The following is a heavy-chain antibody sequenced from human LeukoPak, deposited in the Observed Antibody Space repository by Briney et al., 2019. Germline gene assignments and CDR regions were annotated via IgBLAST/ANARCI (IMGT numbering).Heavy chain of an antibody. Sequence: GGSLRLSCAASGFTFSSYAMHWVRQAPGKGLEWVSYISSSGSTIYYADSVKGRFTISRDNAKNSLYLQMNSLRAEDTAVYYCARVQLFGVVPNWFDPWGQGTLVTVSS. CDR3: ARVQLFGVVPNWFDP. D-gene: IGHD3-3*01. CDR2: ISSSGSTI. J-gene: IGHJ5*02. CDR1: GFTFSSYA. V-gene: IGHV3-48*03.